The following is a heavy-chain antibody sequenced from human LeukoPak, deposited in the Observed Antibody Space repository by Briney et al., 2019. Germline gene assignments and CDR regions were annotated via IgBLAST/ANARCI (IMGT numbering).Heavy chain of an antibody. J-gene: IGHJ4*02. D-gene: IGHD6-19*01. CDR3: ARVGTAVAFDY. Sequence: GGSLRLSCAASGFTVSNNYMSWVRQAPGKGLEWVSVIYSGGSTYYADSVKGRFTISRDNSKNTLYLQMNSLRAEDTAVYYCARVGTAVAFDYWGQGTLVTVSS. CDR2: IYSGGST. CDR1: GFTVSNNY. V-gene: IGHV3-53*05.